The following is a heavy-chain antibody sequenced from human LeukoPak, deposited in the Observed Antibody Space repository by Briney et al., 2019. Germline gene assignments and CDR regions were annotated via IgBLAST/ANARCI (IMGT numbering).Heavy chain of an antibody. CDR1: GYTFTSYG. D-gene: IGHD3-3*01. CDR2: ISAYNGNT. V-gene: IGHV1-18*01. Sequence: ASVKVSCKASGYTFTSYGISWVRQAPGQGLEWMGWISAYNGNTNYAQKLQGRVTMTTDTSTSTAYMELRSLRSDDTAVYYCARDFWSGYYTGCGYWGQGTLVTVSS. CDR3: ARDFWSGYYTGCGY. J-gene: IGHJ4*02.